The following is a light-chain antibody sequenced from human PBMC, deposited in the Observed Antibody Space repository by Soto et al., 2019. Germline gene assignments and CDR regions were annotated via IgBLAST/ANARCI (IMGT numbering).Light chain of an antibody. Sequence: DTQMTQSPSSLSASVGDRVTITCRASQGITKYLNWYQQKPGKAPKLLIYAASSLQSGVPSRFSGSGYGTDFTLTISSLQPEDSATYFCQQSNSAPLTFGGGPTVEIK. CDR3: QQSNSAPLT. CDR2: AAS. CDR1: QGITKY. V-gene: IGKV1-39*01. J-gene: IGKJ4*01.